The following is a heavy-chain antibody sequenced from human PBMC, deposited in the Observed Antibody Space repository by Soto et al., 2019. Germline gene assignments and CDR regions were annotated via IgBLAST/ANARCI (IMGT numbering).Heavy chain of an antibody. V-gene: IGHV4-34*01. CDR3: ARGGLEPQYNYYYYGMDV. D-gene: IGHD1-1*01. Sequence: LSLTCAVYGGSFSGYYWSWIRQPPGKGLEWIGEINHRGSLNYNPSLRSRVTTSADTSKNQFSLKLSSVTAADTGLYYCARGGLEPQYNYYYYGMDVWGQGTTVTVSS. J-gene: IGHJ6*02. CDR1: GGSFSGYY. CDR2: INHRGSL.